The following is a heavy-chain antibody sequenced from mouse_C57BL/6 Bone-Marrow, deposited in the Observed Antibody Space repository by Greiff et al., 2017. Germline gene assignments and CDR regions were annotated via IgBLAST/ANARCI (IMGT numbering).Heavy chain of an antibody. V-gene: IGHV1-54*01. D-gene: IGHD1-1*01. CDR3: ARSEYDGSSYPWYFDV. CDR1: GYAFTNYL. Sequence: QVQLKQSGAELVRPGTSVKVSCKASGYAFTNYLIEWVKQRPGQGLEWIGVINPGSGGTNYNEKFKGKATLTADKSSSTAYMQLSSLTSEDSAVYFCARSEYDGSSYPWYFDVWGTGTTVTVSS. J-gene: IGHJ1*03. CDR2: INPGSGGT.